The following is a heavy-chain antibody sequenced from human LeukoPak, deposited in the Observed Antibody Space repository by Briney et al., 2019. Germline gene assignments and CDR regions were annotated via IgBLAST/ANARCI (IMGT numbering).Heavy chain of an antibody. CDR2: ISGSGGST. V-gene: IGHV3-23*01. D-gene: IGHD3-10*01. CDR1: GFTFSSYA. CDR3: AREGNGSGSYFSRAAIYYFDY. J-gene: IGHJ4*02. Sequence: GGSLRLSCADSGFTFSSYAMSWVRQAPGKGLEWVSAISGSGGSTYYADSVKGRFTISRDNSKNTLYLQMNSLRAEDTAVYYCAREGNGSGSYFSRAAIYYFDYWGQGTLVTVSS.